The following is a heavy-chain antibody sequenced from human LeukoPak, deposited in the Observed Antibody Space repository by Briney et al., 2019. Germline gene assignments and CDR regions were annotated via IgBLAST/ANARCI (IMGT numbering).Heavy chain of an antibody. CDR2: INPNSGGT. CDR3: ARGGHFDY. J-gene: IGHJ4*02. Sequence: ASANCSCTASGYTFTGYNMQWLRQAPGHRLEWMGWINPNSGGTNYAQKFQGRVTMTRDTSISTAYMELSRLRSDDTAVYYCARGGHFDYWGQGTLVTVSS. CDR1: GYTFTGYN. V-gene: IGHV1-2*02. D-gene: IGHD2-15*01.